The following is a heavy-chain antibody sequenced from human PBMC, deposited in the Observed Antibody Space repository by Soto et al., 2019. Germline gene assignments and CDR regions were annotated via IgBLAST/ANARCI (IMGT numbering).Heavy chain of an antibody. V-gene: IGHV1-18*01. CDR3: ARGPQYCSSTSCFSGVTWFDP. Sequence: ASADLSWKSSGYAFTSDGSSWVRQAPIQVLEWMGWISAYNGNTNYAQRLQGRVTMTTDTSTGTAYMEWRSLRSDDRAVYYGARGPQYCSSTSCFSGVTWFDPWGQGTLVTFSS. CDR2: ISAYNGNT. D-gene: IGHD2-2*01. J-gene: IGHJ5*02. CDR1: GYAFTSDG.